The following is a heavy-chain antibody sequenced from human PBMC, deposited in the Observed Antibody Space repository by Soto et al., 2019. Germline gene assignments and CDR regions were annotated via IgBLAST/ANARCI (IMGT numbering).Heavy chain of an antibody. V-gene: IGHV5-51*01. CDR1: GYSFTSYW. CDR2: IYPGDSDT. Sequence: GESLKISCKGSGYSFTSYWIGWVRQMPGKGLEWMGIIYPGDSDTRYSPSFQGQVTISADKSISTAYLQWSSLKASDTAMYYCARLHGSGSYVSNWFDPWGQGTLVTVSS. CDR3: ARLHGSGSYVSNWFDP. D-gene: IGHD3-10*01. J-gene: IGHJ5*02.